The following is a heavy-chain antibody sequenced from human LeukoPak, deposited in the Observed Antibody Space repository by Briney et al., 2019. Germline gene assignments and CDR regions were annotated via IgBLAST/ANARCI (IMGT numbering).Heavy chain of an antibody. V-gene: IGHV4-34*01. Sequence: SETLSLTCAVYGGSFSGYYWSWIRQPPGKGLEWIGEINHSGSTNYNPSLKSRVTISVDTSKNQFSLRLSSVTAADTAVYYCARGRGYRDYWGQGTLVTVSS. CDR1: GGSFSGYY. D-gene: IGHD5-18*01. CDR2: INHSGST. CDR3: ARGRGYRDY. J-gene: IGHJ4*02.